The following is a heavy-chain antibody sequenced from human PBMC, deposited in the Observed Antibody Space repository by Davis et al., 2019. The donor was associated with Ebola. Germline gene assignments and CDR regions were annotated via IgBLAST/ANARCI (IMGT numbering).Heavy chain of an antibody. CDR3: ARHHGPFWSGYYYMDV. Sequence: PSETLSLTCTVSGGSISSYYWSWIRQPAGKGLEWIGRIYTSGSTNYNPSLKSRVTISVDTSKNQFSLKLSSVTAADTAVYYCARHHGPFWSGYYYMDVWGKGTTVTVSS. V-gene: IGHV4-4*07. CDR2: IYTSGST. D-gene: IGHD3-3*01. CDR1: GGSISSYY. J-gene: IGHJ6*03.